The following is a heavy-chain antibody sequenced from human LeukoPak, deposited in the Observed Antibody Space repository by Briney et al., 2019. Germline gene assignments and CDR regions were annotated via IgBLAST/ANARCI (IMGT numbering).Heavy chain of an antibody. J-gene: IGHJ4*02. CDR2: IYYSGST. CDR3: ARRQYSGYDSGFDY. CDR1: GGPISSSSYY. D-gene: IGHD5-12*01. V-gene: IGHV4-39*01. Sequence: PSETLSLTCTVSGGPISSSSYYWGWIRQPPGKGLEWIGSIYYSGSTYYNPSLKSRVIISEDASKNQFSLKLSFVTAADTAVYYCARRQYSGYDSGFDYWGQGTLVTVSS.